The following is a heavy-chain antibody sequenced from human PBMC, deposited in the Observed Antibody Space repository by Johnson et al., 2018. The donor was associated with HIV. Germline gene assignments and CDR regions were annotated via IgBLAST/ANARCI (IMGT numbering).Heavy chain of an antibody. CDR3: AKDIGAQYTFGDAFDI. D-gene: IGHD2-2*02. V-gene: IGHV3-11*01. Sequence: QVQLVESGGGLVKPGGSLRLSCAASGFIFSDYYMSWIRQAPGKGLEWVSCISRSGGTIDYADSVKGRFTISRDNRKYSLYLQMNSLRAEDTALYYCAKDIGAQYTFGDAFDIWGQGTMVIVSS. CDR2: ISRSGGTI. CDR1: GFIFSDYY. J-gene: IGHJ3*02.